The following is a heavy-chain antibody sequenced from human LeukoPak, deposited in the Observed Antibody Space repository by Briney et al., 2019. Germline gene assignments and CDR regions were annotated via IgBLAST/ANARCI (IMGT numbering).Heavy chain of an antibody. Sequence: SETLSLTCAVYGGSFSGYYWSWIRQPPGKGLEWIGEINHSGSTNYNPSLKSRVTISVDTSKNQFSLKLSSVTAADTAVYYCARGRGLGYCSSTSCPTRYFDYWGQGTLVTVFS. CDR1: GGSFSGYY. J-gene: IGHJ4*02. V-gene: IGHV4-34*01. D-gene: IGHD2-2*01. CDR3: ARGRGLGYCSSTSCPTRYFDY. CDR2: INHSGST.